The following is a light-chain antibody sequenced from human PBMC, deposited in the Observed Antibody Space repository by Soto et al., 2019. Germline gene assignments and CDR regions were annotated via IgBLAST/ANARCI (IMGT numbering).Light chain of an antibody. CDR2: GVN. J-gene: IGLJ1*01. V-gene: IGLV2-14*01. CDR1: NSDVGGYNY. Sequence: QFALTQPASVSRSPAQQISISCTGTNSDVGGYNYVSWYQRHTGKAPRLMIYGVNNRPSGVSNRFSVSKSGNTASLTISGLQAEDEADYYCGSYTSSSTLLYVFGTGTKVTVL. CDR3: GSYTSSSTLLYV.